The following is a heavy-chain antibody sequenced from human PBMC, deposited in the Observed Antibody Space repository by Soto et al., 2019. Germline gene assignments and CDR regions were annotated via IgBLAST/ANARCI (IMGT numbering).Heavy chain of an antibody. CDR3: ARATCTNGVCYFAWPPPVFDI. D-gene: IGHD2-8*01. Sequence: SETLSLTCTVSGGSISSYYWSWIRQPPGKGLEWIGYIYYSGSTNYNPSLKSRVTISVDTSKNQFSLKLSSVTAADTAVYYCARATCTNGVCYFAWPPPVFDIWGQGTMVIVSS. CDR2: IYYSGST. J-gene: IGHJ3*02. V-gene: IGHV4-59*01. CDR1: GGSISSYY.